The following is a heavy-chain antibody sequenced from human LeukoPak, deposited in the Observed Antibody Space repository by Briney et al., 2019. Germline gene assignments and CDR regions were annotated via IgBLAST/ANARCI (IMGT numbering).Heavy chain of an antibody. D-gene: IGHD5-18*01. CDR3: AKVAQSAIWFDP. CDR2: INQSGST. CDR1: GGSFSGYY. V-gene: IGHV4-34*01. J-gene: IGHJ5*02. Sequence: SETLSLTCAVYGGSFSGYYWSWVRQPPGKGREWSGEINQSGSTNYHPSRKSRVTISVDTPKNQFSLKLSSVTAADTAVYYCAKVAQSAIWFDPWGQGTLVTVSS.